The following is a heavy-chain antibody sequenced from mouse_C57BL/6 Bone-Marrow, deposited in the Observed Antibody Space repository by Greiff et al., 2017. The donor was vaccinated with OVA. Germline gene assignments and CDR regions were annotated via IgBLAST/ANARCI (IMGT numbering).Heavy chain of an antibody. CDR3: ARKGFTSVLATDY. D-gene: IGHD1-1*01. CDR2: IYPSDSET. J-gene: IGHJ2*01. CDR1: GYTFTSYW. Sequence: QVQLQQPGAELVRPGSSVKLSCKASGYTFTSYWMEWAKQRPGQGLEWIGNIYPSDSETHYNQKFKDKATLTVDKSSSTAYMQLISLTSEDSAVYSCARKGFTSVLATDYWGQGTTLTVSS. V-gene: IGHV1-61*01.